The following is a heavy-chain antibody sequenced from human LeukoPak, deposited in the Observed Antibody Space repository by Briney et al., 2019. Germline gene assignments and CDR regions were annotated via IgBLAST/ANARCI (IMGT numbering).Heavy chain of an antibody. J-gene: IGHJ3*02. D-gene: IGHD1-7*01. CDR2: VYTSGST. CDR3: ARLITGTTTAFDI. Sequence: SETLSLTCSVSGGSISGYYWTWIRQPAGKGLEWIGRVYTSGSTHYNPSLKTRLTMSVDTSKSQFSLKLSSVTAADTDVYYCARLITGTTTAFDIWGQGTMVTVSS. V-gene: IGHV4-4*07. CDR1: GGSISGYY.